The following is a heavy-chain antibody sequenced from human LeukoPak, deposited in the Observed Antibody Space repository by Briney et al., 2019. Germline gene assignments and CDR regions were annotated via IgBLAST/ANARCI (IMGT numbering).Heavy chain of an antibody. CDR3: ARDVGSSWDY. Sequence: PGGSLRLSCAASGFTFSNYAMHWVRQAPGKGLEWVALISSDGSNKYYADSVKGRFTISRDNSKNTLYLQMNSLRAEDTAVYYCARDVGSSWDYRGQGTLVTVSS. D-gene: IGHD6-13*01. CDR2: ISSDGSNK. CDR1: GFTFSNYA. J-gene: IGHJ4*02. V-gene: IGHV3-30*04.